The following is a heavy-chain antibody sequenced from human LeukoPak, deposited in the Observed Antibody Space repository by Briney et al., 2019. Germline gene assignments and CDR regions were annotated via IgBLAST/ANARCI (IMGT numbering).Heavy chain of an antibody. V-gene: IGHV4-59*01. CDR2: IYYSGST. Sequence: PSETLSLTCTVPGGSISSYYWSWIRQPPGKGLEWIGYIYYSGSTNYNPSLKSRVTISVDTSKNQFSLKLSSVTAADTAVYYCAREDSSSSGGYFDYWGQGTLVTVSS. D-gene: IGHD6-6*01. CDR1: GGSISSYY. CDR3: AREDSSSSGGYFDY. J-gene: IGHJ4*02.